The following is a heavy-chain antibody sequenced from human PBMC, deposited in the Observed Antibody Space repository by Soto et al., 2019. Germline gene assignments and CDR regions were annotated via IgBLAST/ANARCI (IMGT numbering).Heavy chain of an antibody. CDR1: GSSISSGGYY. Sequence: SETLSLTCTVSGSSISSGGYYWSWIRQHPGKGLEWIGYIYYSGSTSYNPSLKSRVTISVDTSKNQFSLKLSSVTAADTAVYYCARGSYYDSSGYYGPWGQGTLIT. D-gene: IGHD3-22*01. CDR2: IYYSGST. V-gene: IGHV4-31*03. CDR3: ARGSYYDSSGYYGP. J-gene: IGHJ5*02.